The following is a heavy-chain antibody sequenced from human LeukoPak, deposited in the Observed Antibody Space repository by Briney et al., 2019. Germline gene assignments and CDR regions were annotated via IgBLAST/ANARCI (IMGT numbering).Heavy chain of an antibody. J-gene: IGHJ6*02. CDR1: GYTFTIYD. V-gene: IGHV1-8*01. D-gene: IGHD3-3*01. CDR2: MNPKSGDT. CDR3: ARGAIFGVTTRGHGMDV. Sequence: ASVKVSCKASGYTFTIYDINWVRQAPGQGLEWVGWMNPKSGDTVYAQNFQGGVTMTRDTSIGTAYMELNSLRSEDTAVYYCARGAIFGVTTRGHGMDVWGQGTTVTVSS.